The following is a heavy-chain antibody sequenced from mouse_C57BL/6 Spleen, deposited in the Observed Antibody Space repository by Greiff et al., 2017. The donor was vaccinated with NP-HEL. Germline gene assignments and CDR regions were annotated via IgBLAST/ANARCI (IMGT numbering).Heavy chain of an antibody. Sequence: VKLQESGPGLVAPSQSLSITCTVSGFSLTSYGVSWVRQPPGKGLEWLGVIWGDGSTNYPSALISSLSISTDNSKSQVFLKLNSLQTDDAATYYCAKEGTTVGGYFDVWGTGTTVTVSS. V-gene: IGHV2-3*01. CDR2: IWGDGST. J-gene: IGHJ1*03. CDR3: AKEGTTVGGYFDV. CDR1: GFSLTSYG. D-gene: IGHD1-1*01.